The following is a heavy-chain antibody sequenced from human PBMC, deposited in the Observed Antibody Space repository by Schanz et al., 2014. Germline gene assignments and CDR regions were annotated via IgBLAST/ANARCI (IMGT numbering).Heavy chain of an antibody. CDR3: ARDSDVSKYNLFDS. CDR1: GYTFTGYS. Sequence: QVQLVQSGADVKKPGASVKVSCKASGYTFTGYSMHWVRQAPGQGPEWMGRINPNSGGTNYAQKFQGRVTMTRDTSISTVYMELTRLTFDDTAIYYCARDSDVSKYNLFDSWGQGTLVTVSS. V-gene: IGHV1-2*06. J-gene: IGHJ5*01. CDR2: INPNSGGT.